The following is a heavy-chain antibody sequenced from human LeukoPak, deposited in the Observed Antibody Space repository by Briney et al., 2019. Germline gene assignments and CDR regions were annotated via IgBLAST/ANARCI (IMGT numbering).Heavy chain of an antibody. D-gene: IGHD1-7*01. CDR3: ARWPNWNYAGLDY. Sequence: SETLSLTCTVSGGSISSSTYSWGWIRQPPGKGLEWIGSIYYSGSSYNNPSLKSRVTISVDTSKNQFSLKLSSVTAADTAVYYCARWPNWNYAGLDYWGQGTLVTVSS. CDR1: GGSISSSTYS. J-gene: IGHJ4*02. CDR2: IYYSGSS. V-gene: IGHV4-39*01.